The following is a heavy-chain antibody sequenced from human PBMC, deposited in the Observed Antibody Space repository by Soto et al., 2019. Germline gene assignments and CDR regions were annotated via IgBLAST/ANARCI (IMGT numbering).Heavy chain of an antibody. CDR1: GFTFSSYG. CDR2: IWYDGSNK. CDR3: ASGGEYSSSPWFDP. J-gene: IGHJ5*02. Sequence: QVQLVESGGGVVQPGRSLRLSCAASGFTFSSYGMHWVRQAPGKGLEWVAVIWYDGSNKYYADSVKGRFTISRDNSKNTLYLHMNSLRAEDTAVYYCASGGEYSSSPWFDPWGQGTLVTVSS. V-gene: IGHV3-33*01. D-gene: IGHD6-6*01.